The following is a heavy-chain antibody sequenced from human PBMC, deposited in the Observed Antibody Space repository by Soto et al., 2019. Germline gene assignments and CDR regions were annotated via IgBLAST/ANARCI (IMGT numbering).Heavy chain of an antibody. J-gene: IGHJ3*02. CDR3: VKDPSPQLWLHDAFDI. Sequence: EVQLLESGGGLVQPGGSLRLSCAASGFTFSSYAMSWVRQAPGKGLEYVSAISSNGGSTYYADSVKGRFTISRDNSKNTLYLQMSSLRAEDTAVYYCVKDPSPQLWLHDAFDIWGQGTMVTVSS. CDR1: GFTFSSYA. CDR2: ISSNGGST. V-gene: IGHV3-64D*06. D-gene: IGHD5-18*01.